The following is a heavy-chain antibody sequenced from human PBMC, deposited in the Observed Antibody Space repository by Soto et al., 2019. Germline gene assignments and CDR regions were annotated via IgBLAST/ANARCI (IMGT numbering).Heavy chain of an antibody. CDR3: AALIVVVMYPDY. CDR1: GFTFSSYA. Sequence: EVQLLESGGGLVQPGGSLRLSCAASGFTFSSYAMSWVRQAPGKGLEWVSAISGSGGRTYYADSVKGRFTISRDNSKNALYLQMNSMRAEDTAVYYCAALIVVVMYPDYWGQRTLVTVSS. V-gene: IGHV3-23*01. J-gene: IGHJ4*02. CDR2: ISGSGGRT. D-gene: IGHD3-22*01.